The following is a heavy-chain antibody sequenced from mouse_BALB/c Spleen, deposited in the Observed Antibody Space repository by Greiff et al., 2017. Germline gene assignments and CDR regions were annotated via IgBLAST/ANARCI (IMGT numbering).Heavy chain of an antibody. D-gene: IGHD2-4*01. Sequence: VQLQQSGAELMKPGASVKISCKATGYTFSSYWIEWVKQRPGHGLEWIGEILPGSGSTNYNEKFKGKATFTADTSSNTAYMQLSILTSEESAVYYCARKWTTVITTGAWFAYWGQGTLVTVSA. CDR3: ARKWTTVITTGAWFAY. CDR2: ILPGSGST. V-gene: IGHV1-9*01. CDR1: GYTFSSYW. J-gene: IGHJ3*01.